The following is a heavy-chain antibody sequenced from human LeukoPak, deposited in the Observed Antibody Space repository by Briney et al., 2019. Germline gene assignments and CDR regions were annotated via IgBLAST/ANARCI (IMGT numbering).Heavy chain of an antibody. D-gene: IGHD2-2*01. CDR1: GYTFTSYY. V-gene: IGHV1-2*02. J-gene: IGHJ4*02. CDR2: INPNSGGT. CDR3: ARDLRGYCSSTSCSHGFPFDY. Sequence: ASVKVSCKASGYTFTSYYMHWVRQAPGQGLEWMGWINPNSGGTNYAQKFQGRVTMTRDTSISTAYMELSRLRSDDTAVYYCARDLRGYCSSTSCSHGFPFDYWGQGTLVTVSS.